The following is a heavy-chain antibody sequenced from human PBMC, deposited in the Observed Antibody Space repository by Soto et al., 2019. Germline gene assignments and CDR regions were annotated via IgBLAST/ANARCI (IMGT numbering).Heavy chain of an antibody. Sequence: PSETLSLTCTVSGDSISNGAYDLSWILQHPGKGMAWIGYIYYRGSTYYNPSLKSRVSISSDTSKNQFSLTLNSVTAADTAVYYCARALAARPISFDYRGQGTLVTVSS. CDR3: ARALAARPISFDY. J-gene: IGHJ4*02. D-gene: IGHD6-6*01. V-gene: IGHV4-31*03. CDR2: IYYRGST. CDR1: GDSISNGAYD.